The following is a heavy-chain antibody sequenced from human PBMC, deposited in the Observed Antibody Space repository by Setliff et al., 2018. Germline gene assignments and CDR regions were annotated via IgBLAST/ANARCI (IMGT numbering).Heavy chain of an antibody. J-gene: IGHJ4*02. V-gene: IGHV4-59*08. Sequence: SETLSLTCTVSGGSISSYYWSWIRQPAGKGLEWVGNIGHTGSINYNPSLKSRLTISRDTSQNQFSLKVNSVTAADTAVYYCTRLAARGYSYGSDYWGQGSLVTVSS. CDR3: TRLAARGYSYGSDY. CDR2: IGHTGSI. D-gene: IGHD5-18*01. CDR1: GGSISSYY.